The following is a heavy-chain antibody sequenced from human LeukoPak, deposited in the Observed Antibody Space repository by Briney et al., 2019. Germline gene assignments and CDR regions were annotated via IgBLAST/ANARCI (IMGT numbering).Heavy chain of an antibody. CDR3: ARGRSANYDDAFDI. D-gene: IGHD3-22*01. J-gene: IGHJ3*02. CDR1: GGSISSGGYS. CDR2: IYHSGST. Sequence: PSETLSLTCAVSGGSISSGGYSWSWIRQPPGKGLEWIGYIYHSGSTYYNPSLKSRVTISVDRSKIQFSLKLSSVTAADTAVYYCARGRSANYDDAFDIWGQGTMVTVSS. V-gene: IGHV4-30-2*01.